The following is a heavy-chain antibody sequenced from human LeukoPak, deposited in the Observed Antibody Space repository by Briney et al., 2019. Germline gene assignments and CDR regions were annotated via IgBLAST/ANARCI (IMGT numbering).Heavy chain of an antibody. D-gene: IGHD3-9*01. V-gene: IGHV3-48*01. J-gene: IGHJ4*02. CDR3: AKAANYDILTGYYLDY. Sequence: GGSLRLSCAASGFTFSSYSMNWVRQAPGKGLEWVSYISSSSTSIYYADSVKGRFTISRDNSKNTLYLQMNNLRAEDTAIYYCAKAANYDILTGYYLDYWGQGTLVTVSS. CDR2: ISSSSTSI. CDR1: GFTFSSYS.